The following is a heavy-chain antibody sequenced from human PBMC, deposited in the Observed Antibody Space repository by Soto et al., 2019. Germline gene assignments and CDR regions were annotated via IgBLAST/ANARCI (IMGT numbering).Heavy chain of an antibody. D-gene: IGHD3-10*01. CDR3: ARYRGRRAFAWFDP. CDR2: IYYSGST. Sequence: SETLSLTCTVSGGSISSGDYYWSWIRQPPGKGLEWIGYIYYSGSTYYNPSLKSRVTISVDTSKNQFSLKLSSVTAADTAVYYCARYRGRRAFAWFDPWGQGTLVTV. J-gene: IGHJ5*02. CDR1: GGSISSGDYY. V-gene: IGHV4-30-4*01.